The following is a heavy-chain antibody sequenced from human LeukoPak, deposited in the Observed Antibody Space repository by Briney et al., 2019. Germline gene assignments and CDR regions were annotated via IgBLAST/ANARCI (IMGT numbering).Heavy chain of an antibody. V-gene: IGHV3-23*01. D-gene: IGHD2-2*01. J-gene: IGHJ4*02. Sequence: GGSLRLSCAASGFTVSSYAMSWVRQAPGKGLEWVSAISGSGGSTYYADSVKGRFTISRDNSKNTLYLQMNSLRAEDTAVYYCATWDIVVVPAASMALYYFDYWGQATLVTVSS. CDR2: ISGSGGST. CDR1: GFTVSSYA. CDR3: ATWDIVVVPAASMALYYFDY.